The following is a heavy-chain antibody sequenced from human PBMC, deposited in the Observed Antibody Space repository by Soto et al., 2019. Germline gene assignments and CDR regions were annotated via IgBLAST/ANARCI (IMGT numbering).Heavy chain of an antibody. D-gene: IGHD6-6*01. Sequence: GGALRLSCAAPGFTFCSYALSWVRQAPGKGLEWVSVISGSDDSTYYADSVKGRFTISRDNSKNTLYLQMNSLRAEDTAVYYCAKRSSSSTFDYWGQGTLVTVSS. CDR1: GFTFCSYA. V-gene: IGHV3-23*01. CDR3: AKRSSSSTFDY. J-gene: IGHJ4*02. CDR2: ISGSDDST.